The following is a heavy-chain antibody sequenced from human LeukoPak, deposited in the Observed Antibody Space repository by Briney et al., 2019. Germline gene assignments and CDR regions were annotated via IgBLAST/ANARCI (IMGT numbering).Heavy chain of an antibody. V-gene: IGHV3-23*01. J-gene: IGHJ5*02. CDR2: ISGGGGST. D-gene: IGHD1-14*01. Sequence: PPGGSLRLSCAASAFTFSSYAMNWVRQAPGKGLEWVSGISGGGGSTYYADSVKGRFTISRDNSKNTLYLQMDSLRAEDTALYYCAKGSGINHYHWIDPWGQGTLVTVSS. CDR1: AFTFSSYA. CDR3: AKGSGINHYHWIDP.